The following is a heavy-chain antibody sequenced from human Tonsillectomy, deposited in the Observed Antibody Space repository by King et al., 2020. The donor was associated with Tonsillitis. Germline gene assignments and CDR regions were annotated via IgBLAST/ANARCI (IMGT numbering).Heavy chain of an antibody. D-gene: IGHD5-24*01. CDR1: GGSISSGTYY. J-gene: IGHJ4*02. V-gene: IGHV4-39*01. CDR3: ARHGMATNWGHYFDY. CDR2: LSYSGST. Sequence: LQLQESGPGLVKASETLSLTCTVSGGSISSGTYYWGWIRQPPGKGLEWIGSLSYSGSTYYNPSLKSRATISVDTSKNQFSLELTSVTAADTAVYYCARHGMATNWGHYFDYWGQGTLVTVSS.